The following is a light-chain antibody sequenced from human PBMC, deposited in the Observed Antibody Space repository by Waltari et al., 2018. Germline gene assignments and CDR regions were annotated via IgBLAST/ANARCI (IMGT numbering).Light chain of an antibody. CDR1: QSISTY. CDR2: TAS. CDR3: QQTYSIPLT. V-gene: IGKV1-39*01. J-gene: IGKJ4*01. Sequence: DIQMTQSPSSLSASVGDRVTITCRASQSISTYLNWYQQKPGKAPKLLIYTASTLQSGVPSRFSGSGSGTDFTLTISSLQPEDFSTFYCQQTYSIPLTFGGGTNVEI.